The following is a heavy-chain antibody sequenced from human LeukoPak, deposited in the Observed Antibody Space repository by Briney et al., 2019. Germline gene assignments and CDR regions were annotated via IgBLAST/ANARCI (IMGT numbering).Heavy chain of an antibody. CDR2: ISYDGSNK. CDR1: GFTFSSYG. V-gene: IGHV3-30*18. J-gene: IGHJ4*02. Sequence: GGSLRLSCAASGFTFSSYGMDWVRRAPGKGLEWVAVISYDGSNKYYADSVKGRFTISRDNSKNTLYMQMNSLRAEDTAVYYCAKFGYYDSSGYRNPFDYWGQGTLVTVSP. CDR3: AKFGYYDSSGYRNPFDY. D-gene: IGHD3-22*01.